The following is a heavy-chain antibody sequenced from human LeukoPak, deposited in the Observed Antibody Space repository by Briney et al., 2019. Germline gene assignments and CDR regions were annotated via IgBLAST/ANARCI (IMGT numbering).Heavy chain of an antibody. CDR3: ARGIGGATTIYYYYYYYMDV. D-gene: IGHD1-26*01. J-gene: IGHJ6*03. CDR1: GGSISSGDYY. CDR2: IYYSGST. V-gene: IGHV4-30-4*08. Sequence: SSETLSLTCTVSGGSISSGDYYWSWIRQPPGKGLEWIGYIYYSGSTYYNPSLKSRVTISVDTSKNQFSLKLSSVTAADTAVYYCARGIGGATTIYYYYYYYMDVWGKGTTVTVSS.